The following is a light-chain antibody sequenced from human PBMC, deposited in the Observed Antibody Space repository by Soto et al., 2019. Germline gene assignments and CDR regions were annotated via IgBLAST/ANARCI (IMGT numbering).Light chain of an antibody. Sequence: EIVLTQSPGTVSLSPGDRATLSCRASPSVSSSYLAWYQQKPGQAPRLLIYGASSRATGIPARFSGSGSGTDFTLTISRLEPEDFAVYYCQQYGSSPRTFGQGTKVEIK. CDR2: GAS. J-gene: IGKJ1*01. CDR1: PSVSSSY. V-gene: IGKV3-20*01. CDR3: QQYGSSPRT.